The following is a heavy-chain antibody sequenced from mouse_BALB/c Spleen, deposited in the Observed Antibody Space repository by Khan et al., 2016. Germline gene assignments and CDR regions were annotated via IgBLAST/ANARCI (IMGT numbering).Heavy chain of an antibody. D-gene: IGHD2-4*01. CDR2: ISSKSDNYAT. CDR1: GFTFNTYA. V-gene: IGHV10-1*02. J-gene: IGHJ4*01. Sequence: EMQLVESGGGLVQPKGSLKLSCAASGFTFNTYAMNWVRQAPGKGLEWVARISSKSDNYATYYADSVKDRFTISRDDSQSMLYLQMNNLKTEDTAMYYCVGYDYDYWGQGISVTVSS. CDR3: VGYDYDY.